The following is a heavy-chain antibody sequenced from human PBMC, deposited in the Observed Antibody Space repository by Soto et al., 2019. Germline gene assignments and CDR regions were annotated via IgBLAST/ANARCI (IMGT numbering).Heavy chain of an antibody. V-gene: IGHV3-23*01. CDR1: GFTFSSYA. D-gene: IGHD3-22*01. CDR2: ISGSGGST. CDR3: AKGPLMRYYDSSGYQDGYGMDV. Sequence: PGGSLRLSCAASGFTFSSYAMSWVRQAPGKGLEWVSAISGSGGSTYYADSVKGRFTISRDNSKNTLYLQMNSLRAEDTAVYYCAKGPLMRYYDSSGYQDGYGMDVWGQGTTVTVSS. J-gene: IGHJ6*02.